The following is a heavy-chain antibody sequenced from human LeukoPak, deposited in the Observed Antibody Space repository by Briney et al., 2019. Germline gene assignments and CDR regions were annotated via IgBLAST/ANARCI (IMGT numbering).Heavy chain of an antibody. V-gene: IGHV4-31*03. CDR2: IYYSGST. CDR3: ARVIVVVPIGVYHYYAMDV. D-gene: IGHD2-2*01. J-gene: IGHJ6*02. Sequence: SETLSLTCTVSGDSISTGGSYWAWIRQHRERGLEWIGYIYYSGSTHYNPSLQSRVTISVDTSKNQFSLNLNSVTAADTAVYYCARVIVVVPIGVYHYYAMDVWGQGTTVTVSS. CDR1: GDSISTGGSY.